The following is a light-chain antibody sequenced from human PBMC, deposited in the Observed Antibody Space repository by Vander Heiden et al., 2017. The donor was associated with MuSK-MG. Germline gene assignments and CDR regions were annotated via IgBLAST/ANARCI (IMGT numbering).Light chain of an antibody. V-gene: IGKV2-28*01. CDR3: MQALQTPIT. J-gene: IGKJ5*01. CDR2: LGS. CDR1: QSLLHSNVYNY. Sequence: IVLTQSPLSLPVTPGEPASISCRSSQSLLHSNVYNYLDWYLQKPGQSPQLLIYLGSNRASGVPDRFSGSGSGTDFTLKISRVEAEDVGVYYCMQALQTPITFGQGTRLEIK.